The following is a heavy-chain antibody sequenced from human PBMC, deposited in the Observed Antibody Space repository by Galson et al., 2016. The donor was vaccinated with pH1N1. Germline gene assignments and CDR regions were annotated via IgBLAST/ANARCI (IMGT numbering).Heavy chain of an antibody. CDR2: INTRNGYT. CDR3: ARGRGDLAGYYYGLDV. CDR1: GDTFNRFG. J-gene: IGHJ6*02. V-gene: IGHV1-18*01. Sequence: SVKVSCKAIGDTFNRFGITWVLQAPGQGPQWMGWINTRNGYTRISQKFQGRVTMTTDTTTRTVYMDLGSLKSDDTGVYYCARGRGDLAGYYYGLDVWGQGTTVTVSS.